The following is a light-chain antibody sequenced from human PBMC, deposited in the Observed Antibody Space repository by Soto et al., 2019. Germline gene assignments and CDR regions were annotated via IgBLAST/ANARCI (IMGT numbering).Light chain of an antibody. Sequence: EIMLTQSPATLSLSPGERATLSCRASQSVGRHLAWYQQKPGQAPRLLIYDASNRATGVPARFSGSGSGTDFTLSISSLEPEHFAVYYCQQRNNWPPATFGGGTKVEIK. V-gene: IGKV3-11*01. CDR1: QSVGRH. J-gene: IGKJ4*01. CDR3: QQRNNWPPAT. CDR2: DAS.